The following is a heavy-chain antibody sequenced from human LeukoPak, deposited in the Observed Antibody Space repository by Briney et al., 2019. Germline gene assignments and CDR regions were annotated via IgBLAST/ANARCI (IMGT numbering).Heavy chain of an antibody. CDR2: ISGSGGST. CDR3: AKALVKVAGMFSAFDI. Sequence: PGGSLRLSCAASGFTFSSYEMNWVRQAPGKGLEWVSAISGSGGSTYYADSVKGRFTISRDNSKNTLYLQMNSLRAEDTAVYYCAKALVKVAGMFSAFDIWGQGTMVTVSS. J-gene: IGHJ3*02. V-gene: IGHV3-23*01. CDR1: GFTFSSYE. D-gene: IGHD6-19*01.